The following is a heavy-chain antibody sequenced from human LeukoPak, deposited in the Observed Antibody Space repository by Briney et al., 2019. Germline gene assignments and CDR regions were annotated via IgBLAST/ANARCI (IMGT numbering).Heavy chain of an antibody. V-gene: IGHV3-21*01. CDR3: ARDFGAAAGSH. CDR2: ISSSSSYI. J-gene: IGHJ4*02. CDR1: GFTFSSYS. D-gene: IGHD6-13*01. Sequence: GGSLRLSCAASGFTFSSYSMNWVRQAPGKGLEWVSSISSSSSYIYYTDSVKGRFTISRDNAKNSLYLQMNSLRAEDTAVYYCARDFGAAAGSHWGQGTLVTVSS.